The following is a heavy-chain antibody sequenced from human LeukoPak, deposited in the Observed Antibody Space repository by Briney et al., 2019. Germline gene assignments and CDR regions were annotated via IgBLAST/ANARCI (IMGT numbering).Heavy chain of an antibody. V-gene: IGHV4-39*01. D-gene: IGHD1-26*01. J-gene: IGHJ3*02. CDR2: MYYSGST. CDR1: GGSISSSSYY. Sequence: SETLSLTCTVSGGSISSSSYYWGWIRQPPGKGLEWIGSMYYSGSTYYNPSLKSRVTISVDTSKNQFSLELTSVTAADTAVYYCARHSGSYLKSALHIWGQGTMATVSS. CDR3: ARHSGSYLKSALHI.